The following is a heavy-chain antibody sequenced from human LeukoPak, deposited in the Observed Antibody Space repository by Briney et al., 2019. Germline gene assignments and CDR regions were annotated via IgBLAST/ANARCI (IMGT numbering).Heavy chain of an antibody. V-gene: IGHV3-21*04. Sequence: GGSLRLSCVASGFTFSDYRMNWVRQAPGQGPEWVSWIRGDSRYIYYADSVKGRFTISRDNSKNTLYLQMNSLRAEDTAVYYCAKVGSEYYDSSGYYTFAYWGQGTLVTVSS. CDR2: IRGDSRYI. CDR3: AKVGSEYYDSSGYYTFAY. J-gene: IGHJ4*02. CDR1: GFTFSDYR. D-gene: IGHD3-22*01.